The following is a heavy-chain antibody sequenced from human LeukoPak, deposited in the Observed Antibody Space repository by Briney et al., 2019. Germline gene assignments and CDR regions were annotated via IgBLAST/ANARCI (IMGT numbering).Heavy chain of an antibody. Sequence: SETLSLTCTVSAGSISSILYYWGWIRQPPGKGLEWIGSISYSGSTDYNPSLKSRVTISVDTSKNQFSLKLSSVTAADTAVYYCARDNSYYDSSGYPIGYDFWGQGTLVTVSS. V-gene: IGHV4-39*07. D-gene: IGHD3-22*01. CDR1: AGSISSILYY. CDR3: ARDNSYYDSSGYPIGYDF. CDR2: ISYSGST. J-gene: IGHJ4*02.